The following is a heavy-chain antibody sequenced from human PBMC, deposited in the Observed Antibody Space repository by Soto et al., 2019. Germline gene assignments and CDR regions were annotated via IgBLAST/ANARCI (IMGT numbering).Heavy chain of an antibody. CDR2: ITSTGASI. V-gene: IGHV3-48*03. D-gene: IGHD3-16*02. Sequence: XGSLILSCAASGFTFSNFEMNWVRQAPGKGLEWVSYITSTGASIYYADSVKGRFTISRDNAKNSLFLQMNRLRAEDTAVYYCARGNSPVNVFWGQGTLVTVSS. J-gene: IGHJ4*02. CDR1: GFTFSNFE. CDR3: ARGNSPVNVF.